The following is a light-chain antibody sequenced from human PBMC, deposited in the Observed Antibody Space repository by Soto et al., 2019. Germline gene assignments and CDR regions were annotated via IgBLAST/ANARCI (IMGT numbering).Light chain of an antibody. V-gene: IGKV1-33*01. CDR1: QDISNN. CDR2: AAS. Sequence: DIKMTQSPSSLSASVGDRVTITCQASQDISNNLNWYQQNPGKAPNLLIYAASNLETGVPSRFSASGSGTDFTFTISSLQPEDIATYYCQQYDTLPPTFGPGTKVDIK. CDR3: QQYDTLPPT. J-gene: IGKJ3*01.